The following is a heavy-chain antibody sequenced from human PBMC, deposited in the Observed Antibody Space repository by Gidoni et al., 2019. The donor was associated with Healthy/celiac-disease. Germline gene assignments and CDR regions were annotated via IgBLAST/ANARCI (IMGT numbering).Heavy chain of an antibody. V-gene: IGHV4-39*01. D-gene: IGHD3-16*01. Sequence: QLQLQASGPGLVKPSETLSPTSTVSGGSISSSSYYWGWIRQPPGKGLEWIGSIYYSGSTYYNPALKSRVIISVDTSKNQFSLKLSSVTAADTAVYYCARLIPFPAFSGWGQGTLVTVSS. J-gene: IGHJ4*02. CDR3: ARLIPFPAFSG. CDR1: GGSISSSSYY. CDR2: IYYSGST.